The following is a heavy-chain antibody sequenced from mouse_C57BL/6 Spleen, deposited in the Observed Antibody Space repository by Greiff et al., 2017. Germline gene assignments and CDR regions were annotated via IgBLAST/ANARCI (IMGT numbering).Heavy chain of an antibody. J-gene: IGHJ2*01. D-gene: IGHD2-3*01. V-gene: IGHV5-6*01. Sequence: EVNLVESGGDLVKPGGSLKLSCAASGFTFSSYGMSWVRQTPDKRLEWVATISSGGSYTYYPDSVKGRFTISRDTAKNTLYLQSSSRKSEDTAMYYCARPDDGYYGYWGKGTTPTVSS. CDR1: GFTFSSYG. CDR2: ISSGGSYT. CDR3: ARPDDGYYGY.